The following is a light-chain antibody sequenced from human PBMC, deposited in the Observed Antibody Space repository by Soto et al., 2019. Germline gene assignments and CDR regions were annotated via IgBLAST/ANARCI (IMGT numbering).Light chain of an antibody. J-gene: IGKJ1*01. V-gene: IGKV1-5*03. Sequence: DIQMTQSPSTLSASVGDRVTITCRASQSISTWLAWFQQKPGKAPNLLIYKASSLESGVPSRFSGSGSGTEFTLTISSLQPDDSATYYCQHSNIYSGTFGQGTRVEIK. CDR2: KAS. CDR3: QHSNIYSGT. CDR1: QSISTW.